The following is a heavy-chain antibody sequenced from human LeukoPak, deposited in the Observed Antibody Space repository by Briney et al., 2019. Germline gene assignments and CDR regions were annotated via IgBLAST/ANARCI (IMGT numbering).Heavy chain of an antibody. Sequence: ASVKVSCKASGGTFSSYAISWVRQAPGQGLEWMGGIIPIFGTANYAQKFQGRVTITADKSTSTAYMELSRLRSEDTAVYYCARKVPNDSSGYYYRGQFDPWGQGTLVTVSS. CDR3: ARKVPNDSSGYYYRGQFDP. J-gene: IGHJ5*02. CDR2: IIPIFGTA. V-gene: IGHV1-69*06. CDR1: GGTFSSYA. D-gene: IGHD3-22*01.